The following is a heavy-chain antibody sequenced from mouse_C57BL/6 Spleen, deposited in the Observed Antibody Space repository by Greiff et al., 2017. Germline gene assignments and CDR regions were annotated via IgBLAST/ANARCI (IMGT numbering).Heavy chain of an antibody. J-gene: IGHJ3*01. CDR1: GFTFSDFY. Sequence: EVKLVESGGGLVQSGRSLRLSCATSGFTFSDFYMEWVRQAPGKGLEWIAASRNKANDYTTEYSASVKGRFIVSRDTSQSILYLQMNALRAEDTAIYYCARGLYDGYYGGFAYWGQGTLVTVSA. CDR2: SRNKANDYTT. CDR3: ARGLYDGYYGGFAY. D-gene: IGHD2-3*01. V-gene: IGHV7-1*01.